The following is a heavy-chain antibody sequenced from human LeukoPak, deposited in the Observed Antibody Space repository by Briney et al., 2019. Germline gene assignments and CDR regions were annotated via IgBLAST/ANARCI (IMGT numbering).Heavy chain of an antibody. Sequence: ASVKVSCKASGYTFTSYDINWARQAAGQGLEWMGWMNPNTGNSGYAQRFQGRVTLTRDTSIDTAYMELSSLGSEDTAVYYCARKTCTSTSCLHPWGQGTLVTVSS. V-gene: IGHV1-8*01. J-gene: IGHJ5*02. D-gene: IGHD2-2*01. CDR2: MNPNTGNS. CDR3: ARKTCTSTSCLHP. CDR1: GYTFTSYD.